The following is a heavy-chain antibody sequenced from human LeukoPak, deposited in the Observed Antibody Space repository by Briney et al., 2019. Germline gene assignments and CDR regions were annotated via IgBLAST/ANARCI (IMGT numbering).Heavy chain of an antibody. V-gene: IGHV1-69*13. J-gene: IGHJ6*02. CDR3: ASAPMLRGLHGMDV. CDR2: IIPIFGTA. CDR1: GVTFSSDA. D-gene: IGHD3-10*01. Sequence: SVKVSCKASGVTFSSDAITWVRQAPGQGLEWMGGIIPIFGTANYAQKFQGRVTITADESTSTAYMELSSLRAEDTALQYCASAPMLRGLHGMDVWGQGTTVTVSS.